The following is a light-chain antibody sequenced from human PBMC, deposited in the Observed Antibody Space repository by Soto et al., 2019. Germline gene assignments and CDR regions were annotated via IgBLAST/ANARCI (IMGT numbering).Light chain of an antibody. CDR2: AAS. V-gene: IGKV1-17*01. Sequence: DIQMTQSPSSLSASVGDRVTITCRASQGVRNDLGWYPLKPGRATQRLIYAASSWQSGVPSRFSGSGSGTEFTLTLRSMKPDNFATYYCLPHHSYPQTFGQGTKVDI. J-gene: IGKJ1*01. CDR3: LPHHSYPQT. CDR1: QGVRND.